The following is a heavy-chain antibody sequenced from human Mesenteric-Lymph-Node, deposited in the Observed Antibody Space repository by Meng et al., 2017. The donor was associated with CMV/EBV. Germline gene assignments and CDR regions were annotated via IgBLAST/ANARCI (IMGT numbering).Heavy chain of an antibody. CDR3: ARGLWFGEFEN. J-gene: IGHJ4*02. Sequence: SETLSLTCTVSGGSINSGAYYWSWIRQPPGKGLEWIGYIYYSGSTNYNPSLKSRVTISVDTSKNQFSLKLSSVTAADTAVYYCARGLWFGEFENWGQGTLVTVSS. CDR1: GGSINSGAYY. CDR2: IYYSGST. D-gene: IGHD3-10*01. V-gene: IGHV4-61*08.